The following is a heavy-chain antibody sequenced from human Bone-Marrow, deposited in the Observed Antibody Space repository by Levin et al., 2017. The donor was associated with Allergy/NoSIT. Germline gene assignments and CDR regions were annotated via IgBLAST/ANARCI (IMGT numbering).Heavy chain of an antibody. V-gene: IGHV1-2*06. CDR3: ATGSTEYYFYYYLDV. Sequence: GESLKISCKASGYTFSGYYVHWVRQAPGQGLEWMGRINPGSGDTDYSQNFKGRVTMTRDTSMNTVYLEWGSLRSDDTAVYYCATGSTEYYFYYYLDVWGIGTTVTVSS. CDR1: GYTFSGYY. D-gene: IGHD2-2*01. J-gene: IGHJ6*03. CDR2: INPGSGDT.